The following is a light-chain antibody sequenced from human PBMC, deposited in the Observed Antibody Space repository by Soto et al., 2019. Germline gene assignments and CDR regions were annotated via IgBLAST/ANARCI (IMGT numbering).Light chain of an antibody. Sequence: EIVLTQSPGTLSLSPGERATLSCRASQSVSSSYLAWYQQNPGHAPRLLIYGAASRATGIPDRFSGSGSGTDFTRSISRLEPEDVAVYYCQQYGRSPYTFGQGTKLEIK. CDR1: QSVSSSY. V-gene: IGKV3-20*01. J-gene: IGKJ2*01. CDR3: QQYGRSPYT. CDR2: GAA.